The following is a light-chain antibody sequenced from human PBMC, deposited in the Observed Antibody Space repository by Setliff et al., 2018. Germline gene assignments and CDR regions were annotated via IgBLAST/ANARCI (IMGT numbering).Light chain of an antibody. CDR1: SSDVGGYNY. V-gene: IGLV2-14*03. Sequence: QPAAVSGSPGQSIAISCAGTSSDVGGYNYVSWYQQHPGKAPKLLIYEVTKRPSGVSDRFSGSKSGNTASLTISGLQTEDEAYYYCLSYTSETTHALFAGGTKVTVL. CDR2: EVT. CDR3: LSYTSETTHAL. J-gene: IGLJ2*01.